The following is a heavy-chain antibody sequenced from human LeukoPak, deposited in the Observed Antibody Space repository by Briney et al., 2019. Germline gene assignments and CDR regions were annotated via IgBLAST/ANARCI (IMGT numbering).Heavy chain of an antibody. CDR1: GGSISSYY. CDR2: IYYSGST. J-gene: IGHJ4*02. CDR3: ARSGGGWQGGSWEYYFDY. V-gene: IGHV4-59*08. D-gene: IGHD2-15*01. Sequence: SETLSLTCTVSGGSISSYYWSWIRQPRGKGLEWIGYIYYSGSTNYNPSLKSRVTISVDTSKNQFSLKLSSVTAADTAVYYCARSGGGWQGGSWEYYFDYWGQGTLVTVSS.